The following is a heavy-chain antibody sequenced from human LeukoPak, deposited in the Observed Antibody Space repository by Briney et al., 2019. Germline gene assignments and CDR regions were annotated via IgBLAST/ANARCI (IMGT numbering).Heavy chain of an antibody. CDR3: ARDAQNDSSGWYGLDY. CDR1: GGSISSGSYY. J-gene: IGHJ4*02. CDR2: IYTSGST. D-gene: IGHD6-19*01. Sequence: PSETLSLTCTVSGGSISSGSYYWSWIRQPAGKGLEWVGRIYTSGSTNYNPSLKSRVTMSVATSKNQFSLKLSSVTAADTAVYYCARDAQNDSSGWYGLDYWGQGTLVTVSS. V-gene: IGHV4-61*02.